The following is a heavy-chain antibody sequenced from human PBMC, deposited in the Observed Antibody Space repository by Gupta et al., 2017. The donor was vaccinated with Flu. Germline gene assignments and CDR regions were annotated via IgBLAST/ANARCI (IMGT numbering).Heavy chain of an antibody. CDR3: ARDFAVNHPYDS. V-gene: IGHV3-21*01. CDR1: GFTFSPYR. CDR2: ISSSSSYI. D-gene: IGHD3-3*01. J-gene: IGHJ4*02. Sequence: EVHLEESGGGLVKPGGYLRLSCAASGFTFSPYRMAWVRQAPGKGLEWVSSISSSSSYIYYADSVKGWFTISRDNADNSLYLRMNSLRAEDTAVYYCARDFAVNHPYDSWGQGTLVTVSS.